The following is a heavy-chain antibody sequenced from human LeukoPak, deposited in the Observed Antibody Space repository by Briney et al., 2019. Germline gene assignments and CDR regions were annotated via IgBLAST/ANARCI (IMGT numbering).Heavy chain of an antibody. Sequence: GRSLRLSCAVSGFTLSNYGVHWVRQAPGRGLEWVAVIWYDGTNKYYADSVKGRFTISRDNSKNTLYLQMNSLRAEDTAVYYCARDYSAYSSGWYDYYGMDVWGQGTTVTVSS. CDR3: ARDYSAYSSGWYDYYGMDV. J-gene: IGHJ6*02. CDR2: IWYDGTNK. V-gene: IGHV3-33*01. D-gene: IGHD6-19*01. CDR1: GFTLSNYG.